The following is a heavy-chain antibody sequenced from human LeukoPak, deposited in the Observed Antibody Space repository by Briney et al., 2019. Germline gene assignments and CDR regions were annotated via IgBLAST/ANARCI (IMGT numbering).Heavy chain of an antibody. J-gene: IGHJ4*02. V-gene: IGHV3-23*01. CDR3: ARTASSSGE. Sequence: PGGSLRLSCAASGFTFSTTGMSWVRQAPGEGLEWVSGISGNSDKTYYTDSVKGRFSVFRDNSRNTLYLQMNNVRVEDTALYYCARTASSSGEWGQGTLVTVSS. CDR2: ISGNSDKT. D-gene: IGHD6-6*01. CDR1: GFTFSTTG.